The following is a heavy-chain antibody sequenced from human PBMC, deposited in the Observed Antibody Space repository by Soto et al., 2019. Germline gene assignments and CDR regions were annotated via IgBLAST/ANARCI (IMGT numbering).Heavy chain of an antibody. D-gene: IGHD1-26*01. J-gene: IGHJ4*02. Sequence: SETLSLTCAVYGGSFSGYYWSWIRQPPGKGLEWIGEINRSGSTNYNPSLKSRVTISVDTSKNQFSLKLSSVTAADTAVYYCAGPRVGATTRTFDYWGQGTLVTVSS. CDR1: GGSFSGYY. V-gene: IGHV4-34*01. CDR2: INRSGST. CDR3: AGPRVGATTRTFDY.